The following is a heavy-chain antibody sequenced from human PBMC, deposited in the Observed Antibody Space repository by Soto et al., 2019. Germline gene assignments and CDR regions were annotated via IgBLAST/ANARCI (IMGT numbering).Heavy chain of an antibody. J-gene: IGHJ4*02. D-gene: IGHD3-22*01. CDR3: AHKGSGFPFNH. CDR1: GFSLSTSGVG. Sequence: QITLKESGPTLVKPTQTLTLTCTFSGFSLSTSGVGVGWIRQPPGKALEWLAIIYWDGDKRYSPSLKGRLIITKDTSKNQVVLTMTNMDPVDTATYYWAHKGSGFPFNHWGQGTLVTVSS. V-gene: IGHV2-5*02. CDR2: IYWDGDK.